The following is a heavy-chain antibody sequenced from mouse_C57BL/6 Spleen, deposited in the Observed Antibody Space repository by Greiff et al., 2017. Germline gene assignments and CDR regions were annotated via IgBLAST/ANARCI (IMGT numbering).Heavy chain of an antibody. CDR2: IDPSDSYT. V-gene: IGHV1-69*01. D-gene: IGHD2-2*01. CDR3: ARKGMVTRYFDV. Sequence: QVQLQQPGAELVMPGASVKLSCKASGYTFTSYWMHWVKQRPGQGLEWIGEIDPSDSYTNYNQKFKGKSTLTVDKSSSTAYMQLSSLTSEDSAVYYCARKGMVTRYFDVWGTETTVTVSS. CDR1: GYTFTSYW. J-gene: IGHJ1*03.